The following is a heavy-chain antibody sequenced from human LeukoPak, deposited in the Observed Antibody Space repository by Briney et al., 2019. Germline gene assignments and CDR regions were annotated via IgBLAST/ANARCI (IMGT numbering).Heavy chain of an antibody. Sequence: SETLSLTCSVSGDSISSGRNYWGWISQSPGKALAWIASIYSSGNTHSNPSLKSRVSISVDTSKNQVSLKLYSVTASDAAIYYCARHLSGTTMSHYFDFWGQGTLVTVSS. V-gene: IGHV4-39*01. CDR1: GDSISSGRNY. J-gene: IGHJ4*02. CDR2: IYSSGNT. CDR3: ARHLSGTTMSHYFDF. D-gene: IGHD1-1*01.